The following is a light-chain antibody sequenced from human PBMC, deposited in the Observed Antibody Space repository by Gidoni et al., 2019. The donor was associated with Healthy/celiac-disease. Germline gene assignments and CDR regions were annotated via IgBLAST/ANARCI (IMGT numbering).Light chain of an antibody. Sequence: DIQMTQSPSSLSASVGDRVTITCRASQSISSYLNWYQQKPGKAPKLLIYAASSLQSGVPSRFSGSGSGTDFTPTISSLQPEDFATYYCQQSYSTLWTFGQXTKVEIK. CDR3: QQSYSTLWT. CDR1: QSISSY. J-gene: IGKJ1*01. V-gene: IGKV1-39*01. CDR2: AAS.